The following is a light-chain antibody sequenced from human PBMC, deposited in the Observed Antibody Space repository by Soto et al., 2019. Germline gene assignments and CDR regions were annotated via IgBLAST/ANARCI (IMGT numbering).Light chain of an antibody. V-gene: IGLV1-40*01. Sequence: QSVLTQPPSVSGALGQRVTISCTGITSNIGAGYDVHWYQLLPGRAPKLLINGNTNRPSGVPDRFSGSKSATSASLAITGLQAEDEAIYYCQSYDNTLSGPIYVFGTGTKVTVL. CDR2: GNT. CDR1: TSNIGAGYD. CDR3: QSYDNTLSGPIYV. J-gene: IGLJ1*01.